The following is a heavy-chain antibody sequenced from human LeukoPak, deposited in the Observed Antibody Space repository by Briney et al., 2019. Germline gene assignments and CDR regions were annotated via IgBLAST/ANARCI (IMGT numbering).Heavy chain of an antibody. V-gene: IGHV1-2*02. CDR1: GYTFTASY. J-gene: IGHJ5*02. CDR2: INPNSGET. CDR3: ARVLGSRVDP. Sequence: ASVKVSCKTSGYTFTASYMHWVRQAPGQGLEWMGWINPNSGETNYAPKFQGRVTMTGDTSISTAYMEVTRLTSDDTAIYYCARVLGSRVDPWGQGTLVTVSS.